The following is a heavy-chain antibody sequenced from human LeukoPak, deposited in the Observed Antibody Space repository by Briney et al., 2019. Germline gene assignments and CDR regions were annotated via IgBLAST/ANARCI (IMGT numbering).Heavy chain of an antibody. J-gene: IGHJ3*02. CDR2: ISWNSGSI. CDR3: AKDKMGVATAFDI. Sequence: GGSLRLSCAASGFTFSSYEMNWVRQAPGKGLEWVSGISWNSGSIGYADSVKGRFTISRDNAKNSLYLQMNSLRAEDTALYYCAKDKMGVATAFDIWGQGTMVTVSS. CDR1: GFTFSSYE. D-gene: IGHD5-12*01. V-gene: IGHV3-9*01.